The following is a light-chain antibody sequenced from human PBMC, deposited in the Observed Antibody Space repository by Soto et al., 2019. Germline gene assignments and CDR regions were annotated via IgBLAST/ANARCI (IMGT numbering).Light chain of an antibody. CDR1: SSILGDNT. V-gene: IGLV1-44*01. CDR3: AAWDATLDGYV. CDR2: SYD. Sequence: QSELNQPPSAFGTPGQRVTISCFTSSSILGDNTVNWYQHVPGTAPKLLIYSYDQRPSGVPDRFSGSRSGTSASLAISGLQSEDEADYYCAAWDATLDGYVFGTGPKLTVL. J-gene: IGLJ1*01.